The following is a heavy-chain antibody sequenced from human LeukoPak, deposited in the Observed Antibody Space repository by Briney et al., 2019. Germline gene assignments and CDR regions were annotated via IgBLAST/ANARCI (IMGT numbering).Heavy chain of an antibody. D-gene: IGHD6-13*01. CDR3: AKDNVAAAGRYFDY. V-gene: IGHV3-30*18. CDR2: ISYDGSNK. J-gene: IGHJ4*02. CDR1: GFTFSSYG. Sequence: GGSLRLSCAASGFTFSSYGMHWVRQAPAKGLEWVALISYDGSNKYFADSVKGRFTISRDNSKNTLYLQMHSLRAEDTAVYYCAKDNVAAAGRYFDYWGQGTLVTVSS.